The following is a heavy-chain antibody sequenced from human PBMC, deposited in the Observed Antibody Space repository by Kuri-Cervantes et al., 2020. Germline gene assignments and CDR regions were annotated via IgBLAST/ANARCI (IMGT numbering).Heavy chain of an antibody. CDR1: GYFIRSGNY. D-gene: IGHD2-2*01. V-gene: IGHV4-38-2*01. Sequence: GSLRLSCAVSGYFIRSGNYWGWIRQTPGKGLEWIGSMYHSGSTYYNPSLKSRVTISVDTSKNEFSLKLSSVTAADTAVYFCARQRLGYCTSTNCSKEEGYYYYYMDVWGGGTTVTVSS. J-gene: IGHJ6*03. CDR3: ARQRLGYCTSTNCSKEEGYYYYYMDV. CDR2: MYHSGST.